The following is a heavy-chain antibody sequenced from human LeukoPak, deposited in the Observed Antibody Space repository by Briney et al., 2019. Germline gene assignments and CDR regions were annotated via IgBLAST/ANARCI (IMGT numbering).Heavy chain of an antibody. J-gene: IGHJ2*01. D-gene: IGHD4-11*01. Sequence: SETLSLTCTVSGGSVNSGRYYWSWIRQPAGKGLEWIGRIYTSGSTNYNPSLKSRVTMSVDTSKNQFSLRLSSVTAADTAVYYCARVYSIHWYFDLWGRGTLVTVSS. V-gene: IGHV4-61*02. CDR3: ARVYSIHWYFDL. CDR1: GGSVNSGRYY. CDR2: IYTSGST.